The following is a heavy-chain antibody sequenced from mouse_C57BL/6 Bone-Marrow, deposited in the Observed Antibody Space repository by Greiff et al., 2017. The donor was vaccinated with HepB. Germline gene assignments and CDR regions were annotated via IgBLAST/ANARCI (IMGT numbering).Heavy chain of an antibody. J-gene: IGHJ4*01. D-gene: IGHD1-1*02. CDR2: IDPSDSYT. V-gene: IGHV1-50*01. CDR3: GGYAMDY. CDR1: GYTFTSYW. Sequence: QVQLQQPGAELVKPGASVKLSCKASGYTFTSYWMQWVKQRPGQGLEWIGEIDPSDSYTNYNQKFKGKATLTVDTSSSTAYMQLSSLTSEDSAVYYCGGYAMDYWGQGTSVTVAS.